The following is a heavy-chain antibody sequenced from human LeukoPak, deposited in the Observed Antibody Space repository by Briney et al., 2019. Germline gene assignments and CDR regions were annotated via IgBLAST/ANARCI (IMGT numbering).Heavy chain of an antibody. Sequence: GASVKVSCKAAGYTFTKCAINWVRQAPGQGLEWMGWINTNTRSPTYAQGFTGRFVFSLDTSVSTAYLQISSVKAEDTAVYYCARGCYGSRWASVIWGQRTVVTISS. D-gene: IGHD3-16*01. J-gene: IGHJ3*02. V-gene: IGHV7-4-1*02. CDR3: ARGCYGSRWASVI. CDR2: INTNTRSP. CDR1: GYTFTKCA.